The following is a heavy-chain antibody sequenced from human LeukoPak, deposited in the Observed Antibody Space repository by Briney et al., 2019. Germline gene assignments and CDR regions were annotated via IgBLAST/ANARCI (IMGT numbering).Heavy chain of an antibody. Sequence: GESLKISCKGSGYSFTSYWIGWVRQMPGRGLEWMGISYPGDSDTRYSPSLQGQVTISADRSISTAFLQWNSLKASDTAMYYCARLRYSRGYYYYGMDVWGPGTTVTVSS. CDR3: ARLRYSRGYYYYGMDV. V-gene: IGHV5-51*01. CDR2: SYPGDSDT. CDR1: GYSFTSYW. J-gene: IGHJ6*02. D-gene: IGHD4-11*01.